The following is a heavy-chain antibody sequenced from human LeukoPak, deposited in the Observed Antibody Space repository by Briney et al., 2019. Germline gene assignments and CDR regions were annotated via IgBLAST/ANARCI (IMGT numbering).Heavy chain of an antibody. Sequence: GGSLRLSCAASGFTFSTYAMNWGRQAPGKGLEWVSAIGASGSSTYYADSVKGRFTISRDNSKNTLYLQMNSLRAEDTAIYYCAKEAPGYFDYWGQGKVVTVSS. CDR1: GFTFSTYA. CDR3: AKEAPGYFDY. CDR2: IGASGSST. D-gene: IGHD7-27*01. V-gene: IGHV3-23*01. J-gene: IGHJ4*02.